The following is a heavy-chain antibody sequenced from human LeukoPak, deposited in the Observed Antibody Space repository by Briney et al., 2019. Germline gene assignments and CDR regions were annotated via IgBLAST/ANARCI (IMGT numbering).Heavy chain of an antibody. CDR3: ARDYYDSSGYYAPLFDY. CDR1: GGSISSSSYY. V-gene: IGHV4-39*01. CDR2: IYYSGST. Sequence: SETLSLTCTVSGGSISSSSYYWGWIRQPPGKGLEWIGSIYYSGSTYYNPSLKSRVTISVGTSKNQFPLKLSSVTAADTAVYYCARDYYDSSGYYAPLFDYWGQGTLVTVSS. D-gene: IGHD3-22*01. J-gene: IGHJ4*02.